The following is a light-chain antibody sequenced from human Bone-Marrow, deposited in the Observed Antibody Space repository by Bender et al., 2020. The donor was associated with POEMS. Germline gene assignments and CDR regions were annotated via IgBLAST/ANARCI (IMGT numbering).Light chain of an antibody. Sequence: QSVLTQPPSVSGAPGQRVTISCSGGGSNIGSNFVCWYQQLPGTAPKLLICDNDKRPSGIYDRFSGSKSGSSAILDIAGLQAGDEGDYCCAARDDSLRAVVFGGGTKLTVL. J-gene: IGLJ3*02. CDR2: DND. CDR1: GSNIGSNF. CDR3: AARDDSLRAVV. V-gene: IGLV1-51*01.